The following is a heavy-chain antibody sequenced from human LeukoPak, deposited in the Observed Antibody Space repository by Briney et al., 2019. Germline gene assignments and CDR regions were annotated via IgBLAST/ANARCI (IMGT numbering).Heavy chain of an antibody. CDR3: ARDYGSGYPFDY. J-gene: IGHJ4*02. V-gene: IGHV1-69*05. CDR1: GGTFSSYG. CDR2: IIPIFGTA. Sequence: SVKVSCKASGGTFSSYGISWVRQAPGQGLEWMGRIIPIFGTANYAQKFQGRVTITTDESTSTAYMELSSLRSEDTAVYYCARDYGSGYPFDYWGQGTLVTVSS. D-gene: IGHD3-22*01.